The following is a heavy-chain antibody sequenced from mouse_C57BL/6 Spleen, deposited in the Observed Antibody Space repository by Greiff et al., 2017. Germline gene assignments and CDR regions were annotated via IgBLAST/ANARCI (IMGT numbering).Heavy chain of an antibody. D-gene: IGHD1-1*01. CDR1: GYTFTSYW. V-gene: IGHV1-64*01. Sequence: QVQLQQPGAELVKPGASVKLSCTASGYTFTSYWMHWVKQRPGQGLEWIGMIHPNSGSTNYNEKFKSKATLTVDKSSSTAYMQLSSLTSEDSAVYYWARSDYYGSSHLDYWGQGTTLTVSS. CDR2: IHPNSGST. CDR3: ARSDYYGSSHLDY. J-gene: IGHJ2*01.